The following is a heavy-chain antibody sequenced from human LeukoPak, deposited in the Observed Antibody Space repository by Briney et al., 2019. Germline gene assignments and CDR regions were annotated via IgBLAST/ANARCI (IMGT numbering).Heavy chain of an antibody. CDR2: ISAYNGNT. Sequence: ASVKVSCKASGYTFTSYGISWVRQAPGQGLEWMGWISAYNGNTNYAQKLQGRVTMTTDTSTSTAYMELRSLRSDDTAVYYCVRDLRIQLWSPETNWFDPWGQGTLVTVSS. D-gene: IGHD5-18*01. J-gene: IGHJ5*02. CDR3: VRDLRIQLWSPETNWFDP. CDR1: GYTFTSYG. V-gene: IGHV1-18*01.